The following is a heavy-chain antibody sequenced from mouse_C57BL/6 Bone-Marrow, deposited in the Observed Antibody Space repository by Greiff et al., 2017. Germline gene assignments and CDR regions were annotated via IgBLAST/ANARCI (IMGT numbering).Heavy chain of an antibody. D-gene: IGHD2-1*01. CDR1: GYTFTSYW. J-gene: IGHJ4*01. V-gene: IGHV1-55*01. CDR2: IYPGSGST. CDR3: ASDISYGNYVDYAMDY. Sequence: QVQLQQPGAELVKPGASVKMSCKASGYTFTSYWITWVKQRPGQGLEWIGDIYPGSGSTNYNEKFKSKATLTVDTSSSTAYMQLSSLTSEDSAIYYCASDISYGNYVDYAMDYWGQGTSVTVSS.